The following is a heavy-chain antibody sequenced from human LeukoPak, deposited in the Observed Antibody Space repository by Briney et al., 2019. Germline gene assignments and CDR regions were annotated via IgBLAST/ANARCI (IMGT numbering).Heavy chain of an antibody. J-gene: IGHJ4*02. CDR3: ARDRTLVVVAATFGDY. CDR1: GYTFTGYY. Sequence: ASVKVSCKASGYTFTGYYMHWVRQAPGQGLEWMGWINPNSGGTNYAQKFQGRVTMTRDTSISTAYMELSRLRSDDTAVYYCARDRTLVVVAATFGDYWGQGTLVTVSS. V-gene: IGHV1-2*02. D-gene: IGHD2-15*01. CDR2: INPNSGGT.